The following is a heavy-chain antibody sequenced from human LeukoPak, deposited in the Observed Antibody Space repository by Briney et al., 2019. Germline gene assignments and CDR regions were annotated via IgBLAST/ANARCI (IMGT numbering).Heavy chain of an antibody. J-gene: IGHJ6*03. D-gene: IGHD5-12*01. CDR2: IYISGST. CDR1: GGSFSSGLYY. Sequence: SETLSLTCTVSGGSFSSGLYYWTWIRQPAGKGLEWIGRIYISGSTNYNPSLKSRVTISRDTSKNQFSLKLSSVTAADTAVYYCAREKSGYSGYDWGGNYYYYYMDVWGKGTTVTVSS. CDR3: AREKSGYSGYDWGGNYYYYYMDV. V-gene: IGHV4-61*02.